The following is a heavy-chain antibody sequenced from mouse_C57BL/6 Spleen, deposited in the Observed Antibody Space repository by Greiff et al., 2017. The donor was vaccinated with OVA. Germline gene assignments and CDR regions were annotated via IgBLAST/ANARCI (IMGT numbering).Heavy chain of an antibody. CDR1: GYSFTGYY. J-gene: IGHJ2*01. Sequence: VQLQQSGPELVKPGASVKISCKASGYSFTGYYMNWVKQSPEKSLEWIGEINPSPVGPTSNQKFTAKATLTVDKSSSTAYMQLKSLTSEDSAVYYCARRAFYYFDYWGQGTTLTVAS. V-gene: IGHV1-42*01. CDR2: INPSPVGP. CDR3: ARRAFYYFDY.